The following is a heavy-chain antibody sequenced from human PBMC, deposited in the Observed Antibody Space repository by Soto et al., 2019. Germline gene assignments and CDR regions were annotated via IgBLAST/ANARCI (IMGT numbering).Heavy chain of an antibody. CDR1: SGSISSSNW. V-gene: IGHV4-4*02. J-gene: IGHJ6*03. CDR2: IYHSGST. CDR3: ASSNGDFWSGYPRYYYYMDV. Sequence: PSETLSLTCAVSSGSISSSNWWSWVRQPPGKGLEWIGEIYHSGSTNYNPSLKSRVTISVDKSKNQFSLKLSSVTAADTAVYYCASSNGDFWSGYPRYYYYMDVWGKGTTVTVSS. D-gene: IGHD3-3*01.